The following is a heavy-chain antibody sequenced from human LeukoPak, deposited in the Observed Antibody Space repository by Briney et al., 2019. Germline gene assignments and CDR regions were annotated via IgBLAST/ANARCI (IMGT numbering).Heavy chain of an antibody. CDR2: IYYTGTT. D-gene: IGHD6-19*01. Sequence: SETLSLTCAVSGTPIDTGYWSWFRQAPGKGLQWIGEIYYTGTTNHNPSLKSRVTMSIDVMKDELSLKLTSVTAADTDVYFCARQSEGWPVSWGQGILVTVSS. CDR1: GTPIDTGY. CDR3: ARQSEGWPVS. V-gene: IGHV4-59*08. J-gene: IGHJ5*02.